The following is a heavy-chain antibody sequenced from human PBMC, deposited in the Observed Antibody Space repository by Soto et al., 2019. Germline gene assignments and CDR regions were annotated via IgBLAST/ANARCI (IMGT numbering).Heavy chain of an antibody. J-gene: IGHJ6*03. CDR1: GYTFTSYG. Sequence: VSVKVSCKASGYTFTSYGISWVRQAPGQGLEWMGWISAYNGNTNYAQKLQGRVTMTTDTSTSTAYMELRSLRSDDTAVYYCARGGGYSGYDVSYYYMDVWGKGTTVTVSS. CDR2: ISAYNGNT. V-gene: IGHV1-18*01. D-gene: IGHD5-12*01. CDR3: ARGGGYSGYDVSYYYMDV.